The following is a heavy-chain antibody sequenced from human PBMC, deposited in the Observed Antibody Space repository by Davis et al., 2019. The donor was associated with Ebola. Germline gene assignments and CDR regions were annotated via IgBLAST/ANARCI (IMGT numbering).Heavy chain of an antibody. CDR2: INPSGGST. Sequence: ASVKVSCKASGYTFTSYYMHWVRQAPGQGLEWMGIINPSGGSTNYAQKFQGRVTITADESTSTAYMELSSLRSEDTAVYYCARVPTVTTRNYFDYWGQGTLVTVSS. CDR3: ARVPTVTTRNYFDY. V-gene: IGHV1-46*01. D-gene: IGHD4-17*01. J-gene: IGHJ4*02. CDR1: GYTFTSYY.